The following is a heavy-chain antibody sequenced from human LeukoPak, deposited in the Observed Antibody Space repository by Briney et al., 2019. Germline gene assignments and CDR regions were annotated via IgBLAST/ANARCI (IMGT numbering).Heavy chain of an antibody. J-gene: IGHJ5*02. CDR1: GFTFSSYG. Sequence: GGSLRLSCAASGFTFSSYGMHWVRQAPGKGLEWVAVISYDGSNKYYADSVKGRFTISRDNSKNTLYLQMNSLRAEDTAVYYCAKDLEDSGSSPYNWFDPWGQGTLATVSS. V-gene: IGHV3-30*18. CDR3: AKDLEDSGSSPYNWFDP. CDR2: ISYDGSNK. D-gene: IGHD1-26*01.